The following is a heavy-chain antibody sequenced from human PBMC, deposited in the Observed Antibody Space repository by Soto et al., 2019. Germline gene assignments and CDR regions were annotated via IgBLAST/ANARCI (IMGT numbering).Heavy chain of an antibody. Sequence: QVKLVQSGAGVKKPGASVKVSCEASGYTFTSHDIAWVRQAPGQGLEWMGWVSAYNGNTNYAPKFQGRVTMTTDTSTSTAFMELRSLRSADTAMYYCARVTTPGWFDPWAQGTLITVSS. CDR1: GYTFTSHD. D-gene: IGHD1-1*01. CDR2: VSAYNGNT. CDR3: ARVTTPGWFDP. J-gene: IGHJ5*02. V-gene: IGHV1-18*04.